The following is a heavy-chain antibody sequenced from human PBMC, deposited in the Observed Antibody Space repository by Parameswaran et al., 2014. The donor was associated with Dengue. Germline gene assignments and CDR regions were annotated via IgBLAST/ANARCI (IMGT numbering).Heavy chain of an antibody. D-gene: IGHD2-2*01. CDR2: INPNSGGT. J-gene: IGHJ3*02. Sequence: VRQAPGQGLEWMGWINPNSGGTNYAQKFQGRVTMTRDTSISTAYMELSRLRSDDTAVYYCAATIVVVPAASDAFDIWGQGTMVTVSS. CDR3: AATIVVVPAASDAFDI. V-gene: IGHV1-2*02.